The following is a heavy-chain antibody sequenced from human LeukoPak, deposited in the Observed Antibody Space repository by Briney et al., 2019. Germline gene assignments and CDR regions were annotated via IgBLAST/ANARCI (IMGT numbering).Heavy chain of an antibody. CDR1: GFTFGDYA. Sequence: PGGSLRLSCTASGFTFGDYAMSWFRQAPGEGLEWVGFIRSKAYGGTTEYAASVNGRFTISRDNSKNTLYLQMNSLRAEDTAVYYCASEGGYYGSGSSGYMDVWGKGTTVTISS. J-gene: IGHJ6*03. V-gene: IGHV3-49*03. D-gene: IGHD3-10*01. CDR2: IRSKAYGGTT. CDR3: ASEGGYYGSGSSGYMDV.